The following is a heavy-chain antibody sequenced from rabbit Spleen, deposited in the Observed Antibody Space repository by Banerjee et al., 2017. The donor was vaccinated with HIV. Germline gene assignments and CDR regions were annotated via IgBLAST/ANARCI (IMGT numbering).Heavy chain of an antibody. Sequence: QSLEESGGDLVKPGASLTLTCTASGFSFSSNYDMCWVRQAPGKGLEWIACIGTGFGDTYYATWAKGRFTISRTSSTTVTLQATSLTAADTATYFCARDEADGIGLWHFNLWGPGTLVTVS. V-gene: IGHV1S40*01. D-gene: IGHD1-1*01. CDR1: GFSFSSNYD. J-gene: IGHJ4*01. CDR2: IGTGFGDT. CDR3: ARDEADGIGLWHFNL.